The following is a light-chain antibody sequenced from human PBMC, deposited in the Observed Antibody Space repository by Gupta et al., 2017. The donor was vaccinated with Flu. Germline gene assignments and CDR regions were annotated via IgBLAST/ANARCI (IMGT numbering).Light chain of an antibody. CDR1: SSDVGGYNY. V-gene: IGLV2-14*01. Sequence: QSALTQPASVSGSPGQSITISCTGTSSDVGGYNYVSWYQQPPGKVPKLMIYEGSNGPSGVSNRFSGSTSGNTTSLTISGLEADDETDYYCSSNTSSWVFGGGTKLTVL. J-gene: IGLJ3*02. CDR3: SSNTSSWV. CDR2: EGS.